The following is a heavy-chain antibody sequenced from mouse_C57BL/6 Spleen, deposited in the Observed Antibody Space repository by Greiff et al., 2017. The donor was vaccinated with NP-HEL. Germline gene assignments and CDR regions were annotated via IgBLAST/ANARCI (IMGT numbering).Heavy chain of an antibody. V-gene: IGHV1-55*01. D-gene: IGHD1-1*01. CDR2: IYPGSGST. Sequence: VQLQQSGAELVKPGASVKMSCKASGYTFTSYWITWVKQRPGQGLEWIGDIYPGSGSTNYNEKFKSKATLTVDTSSSTAYMQLSSLTSEDSAVYYCARTTVVAEGYFDGWGTGTTVTVSS. CDR1: GYTFTSYW. CDR3: ARTTVVAEGYFDG. J-gene: IGHJ1*03.